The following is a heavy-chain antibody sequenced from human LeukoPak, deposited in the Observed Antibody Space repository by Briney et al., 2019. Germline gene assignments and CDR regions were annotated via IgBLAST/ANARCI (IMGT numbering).Heavy chain of an antibody. D-gene: IGHD6-19*01. CDR1: GYTFTGYY. CDR3: ARLERSSGWYGGNYYYYMDV. CDR2: INPNSGGT. J-gene: IGHJ6*03. Sequence: ASVKVSCKASGYTFTGYYMHWVRQAPGQGLEWMGWINPNSGGTNYAQKLQGRVTMTRDTSISTAYMELSRLRSDDTAVYYCARLERSSGWYGGNYYYYMDVWGKGTTVTVSS. V-gene: IGHV1-2*02.